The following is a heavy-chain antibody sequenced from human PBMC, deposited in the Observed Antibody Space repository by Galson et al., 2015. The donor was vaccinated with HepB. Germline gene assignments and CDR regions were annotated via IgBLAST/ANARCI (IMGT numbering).Heavy chain of an antibody. V-gene: IGHV3-30*04. CDR3: ARAAVAAAGRRSYFDY. CDR1: GFTFSSSA. CDR2: ISYDGSNK. J-gene: IGHJ4*02. D-gene: IGHD6-13*01. Sequence: SLRLSCAASGFTFSSSAMHWVRQAPGNGLEWVAVISYDGSNKYYEDSVKGRFTISRDNSKNTLYLQMNSLRAEDTAVYYCARAAVAAAGRRSYFDYWGQGTLVTVSS.